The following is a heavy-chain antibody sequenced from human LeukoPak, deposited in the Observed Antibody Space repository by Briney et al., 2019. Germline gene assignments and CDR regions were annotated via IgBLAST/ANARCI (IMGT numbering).Heavy chain of an antibody. CDR2: IYHSGST. V-gene: IGHV4-30-2*01. J-gene: IGHJ4*02. CDR1: GGSISSGGYS. Sequence: PSETLSLTCAASGGSISSGGYSWSWIRQPPGKGLEWIGYIYHSGSTYYNPSLKSRVTISVDRSKNQFSLKLSSVTAADTAVYYCAGTVDNYYFDYWGQGTLVTVSS. CDR3: AGTVDNYYFDY. D-gene: IGHD5-12*01.